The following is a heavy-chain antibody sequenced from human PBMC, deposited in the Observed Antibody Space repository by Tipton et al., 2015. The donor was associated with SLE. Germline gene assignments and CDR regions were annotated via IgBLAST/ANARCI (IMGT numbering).Heavy chain of an antibody. CDR3: ARGRRRDYYYYYYMDV. CDR2: IRDTQST. J-gene: IGHJ6*03. Sequence: TLSLTCSVSGGPISSGGHYWSWIRQSPGKDLEWIGYIRDTQSTTYNPSLKSRVTISVDTSKNQFSLKLSSVAAADTAVYYCARGRRRDYYYYYYMDVWGKGTTVTVSS. CDR1: GGPISSGGHY. V-gene: IGHV4-31*03.